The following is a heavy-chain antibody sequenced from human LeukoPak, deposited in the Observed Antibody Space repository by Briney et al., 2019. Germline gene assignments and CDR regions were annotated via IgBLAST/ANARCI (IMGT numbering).Heavy chain of an antibody. CDR2: INPNSVGT. Sequence: ASVKVSCKASGYTFTGYYMHWVRQAPGQGLEWMGWINPNSVGTNYVQKFQGRVTMTRDTSISTAYMELSRLRSEDTAVYYCARDLGYDYYYMDVWGKGTTVTVSS. D-gene: IGHD3-16*01. J-gene: IGHJ6*03. CDR3: ARDLGYDYYYMDV. CDR1: GYTFTGYY. V-gene: IGHV1-2*02.